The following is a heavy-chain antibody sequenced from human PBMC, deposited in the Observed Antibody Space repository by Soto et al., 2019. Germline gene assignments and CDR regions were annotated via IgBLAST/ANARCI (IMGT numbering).Heavy chain of an antibody. CDR1: GFNFRRSW. D-gene: IGHD4-17*01. CDR3: ARDPTASYGDSLIFDY. V-gene: IGHV3-7*01. J-gene: IGHJ4*02. CDR2: IKEDGSEQ. Sequence: EVQLVESGGGLVQPGGSLRLSCAASGFNFRRSWMSWVRPAPGKGLEWVANIKEDGSEQYYVDSVKGRFTIFRDNAKNSLSLQMNSLRAEDTAIYYCARDPTASYGDSLIFDYWGQGTLVIVSS.